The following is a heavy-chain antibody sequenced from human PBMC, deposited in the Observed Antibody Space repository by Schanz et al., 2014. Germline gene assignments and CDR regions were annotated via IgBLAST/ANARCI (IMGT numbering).Heavy chain of an antibody. J-gene: IGHJ5*02. D-gene: IGHD3-16*01. CDR2: ISPGGNEK. V-gene: IGHV3-7*01. CDR1: GFTFSDYW. Sequence: QLVESGGGLVQPGRSLRLSCVASGFTFSDYWMTWIRRAPGKGLECVALISPGGNEKYYADSVEGRFAISRDNAQKSLSLRMNSLTTEDTGVYYCARDPAPVGDNWFDPWGRGALVTVSS. CDR3: ARDPAPVGDNWFDP.